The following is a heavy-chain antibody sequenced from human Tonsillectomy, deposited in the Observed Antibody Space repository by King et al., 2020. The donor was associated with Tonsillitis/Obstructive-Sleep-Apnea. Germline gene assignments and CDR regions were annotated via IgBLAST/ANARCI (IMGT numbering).Heavy chain of an antibody. CDR3: ARGIVLDY. D-gene: IGHD2-15*01. V-gene: IGHV4-59*01. J-gene: IGHJ4*02. CDR2: IYYSGST. CDR1: GGSTSSYY. Sequence: VQLQESGPGLVKPSETLSLTCTVSGGSTSSYYWSWIRQPPGKGLEWIGYIYYSGSTNYNPSLKSRVTISVDTSKNQFSLKLSSVTAADTAVYYCARGIVLDYWGQGTLVTVSS.